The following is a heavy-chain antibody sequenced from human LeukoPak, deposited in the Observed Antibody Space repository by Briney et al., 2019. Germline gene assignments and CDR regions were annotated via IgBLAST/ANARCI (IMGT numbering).Heavy chain of an antibody. J-gene: IGHJ1*01. Sequence: GGSLGLSCAASGFSVSSNYMSWVRQAPGKGLEWVSVIYCGGITYYADSVKGRFTISRDNSKNTLYLQMKSLRAEDTAAYYCARTDETAPAEYFQHWGQGTLVTVSS. CDR2: IYCGGIT. CDR3: ARTDETAPAEYFQH. V-gene: IGHV3-53*01. D-gene: IGHD2-21*02. CDR1: GFSVSSNY.